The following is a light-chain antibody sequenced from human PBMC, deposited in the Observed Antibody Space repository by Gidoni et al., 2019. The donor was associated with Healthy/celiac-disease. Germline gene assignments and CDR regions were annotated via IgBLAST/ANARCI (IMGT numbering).Light chain of an antibody. J-gene: IGKJ1*01. CDR3: QQYYNCPPWT. CDR2: GAS. CDR1: QRVSSY. V-gene: IGKV3-15*01. Sequence: IVLTHSPATLSASPGERATLSCRASQRVSSYLAWYQHKPGQAPRLLIYGASTRATGIPARFSGSGSGTEFTLTISSLQSEDFAVYYCQQYYNCPPWTFGQRTKVEIK.